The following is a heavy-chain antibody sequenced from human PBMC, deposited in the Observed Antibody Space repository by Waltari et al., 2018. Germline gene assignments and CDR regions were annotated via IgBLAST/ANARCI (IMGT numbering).Heavy chain of an antibody. CDR3: ATFGDCSGGSCYYPDAFDI. Sequence: QVQLQESGPGLVKPSETMSLTCTVSGDSLSSSYWSWIRQPAGTGLGWIGRIYTSGSTNYNPSLKSRVTMSVDTSKNQFSLKLSSVTAADTAVYYCATFGDCSGGSCYYPDAFDIWGQGTMVTVSS. J-gene: IGHJ3*02. V-gene: IGHV4-4*07. D-gene: IGHD2-15*01. CDR2: IYTSGST. CDR1: GDSLSSSY.